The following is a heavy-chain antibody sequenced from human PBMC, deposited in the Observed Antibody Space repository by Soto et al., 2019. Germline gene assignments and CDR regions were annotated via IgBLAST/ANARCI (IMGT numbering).Heavy chain of an antibody. V-gene: IGHV6-1*01. CDR3: ARDRVAAAGTYYYDSSGSSYYYGMDV. Sequence: SQTLSLTCAISGDSVSSNSAAWNWIRQSPSRGLEWLGRTYYRSKWYNDYAVSVKSRITINPDTSKNQFSLQLNSLTPEDTAVYYCARDRVAAAGTYYYDSSGSSYYYGMDVWGQGTTVTVSS. CDR2: TYYRSKWYN. D-gene: IGHD3-22*01. J-gene: IGHJ6*02. CDR1: GDSVSSNSAA.